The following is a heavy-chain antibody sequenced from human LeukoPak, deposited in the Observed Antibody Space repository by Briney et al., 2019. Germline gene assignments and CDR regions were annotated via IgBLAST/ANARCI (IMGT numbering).Heavy chain of an antibody. V-gene: IGHV3-21*01. CDR3: ARSPGYDSFGDYFDY. CDR1: GFTFSSYS. Sequence: GGSLRLSCAASGFTFSSYSMNWVRQAPGKGLEWVSSISSSSSYIYYADSVKGRFTISRDNAKNSLYLQMNSLRAEDTAVYYCARSPGYDSFGDYFDYWGQGTLVTVSS. D-gene: IGHD2-2*01. J-gene: IGHJ4*02. CDR2: ISSSSSYI.